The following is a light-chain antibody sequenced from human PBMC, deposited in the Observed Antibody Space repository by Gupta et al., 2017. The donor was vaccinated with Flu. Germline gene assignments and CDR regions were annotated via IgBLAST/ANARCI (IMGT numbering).Light chain of an antibody. CDR3: QQRKNYPPIT. Sequence: DIQLTQPPSFLSTSVGYRVTITCRASQVIGSYLAWYQQKPGKAPKLLIYGSSTWQSGVPSRFSGSGCGKKLSLTINSRQPEDFASYYCQQRKNYPPITFGQGTQVEIK. CDR1: QVIGSY. V-gene: IGKV1-9*01. CDR2: GSS. J-gene: IGKJ5*01.